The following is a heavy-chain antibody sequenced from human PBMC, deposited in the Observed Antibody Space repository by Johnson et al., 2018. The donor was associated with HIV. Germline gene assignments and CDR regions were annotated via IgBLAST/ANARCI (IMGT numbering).Heavy chain of an antibody. V-gene: IGHV3-7*05. CDR2: IKQDGSEK. D-gene: IGHD3-16*02. Sequence: VQLVESGGGLVQPGGSLRLSCAASGFTFSSYWMSWVRQAPGKGLEWVANIKQDGSEKYDVDSVKGRFTISRDNAKNSRYLQMDSLRPEDTALYYCVRGGLGYQNFHDRFDVWGQGTVVTVSS. CDR1: GFTFSSYW. CDR3: VRGGLGYQNFHDRFDV. J-gene: IGHJ3*01.